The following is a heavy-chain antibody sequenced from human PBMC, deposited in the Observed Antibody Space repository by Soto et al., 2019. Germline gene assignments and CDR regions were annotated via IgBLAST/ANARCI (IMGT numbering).Heavy chain of an antibody. J-gene: IGHJ4*02. CDR2: IWYDGSNQ. V-gene: IGHV3-33*01. CDR3: ARDLGAFNYGSAYFDY. Sequence: GGSLRLSCAPSGFTFSTYGMHWVRQAPGKGLEWVADIWYDGSNQYYADSVKGRFTISRDNSKNMLYLQMNSLRAEDTAVYYCARDLGAFNYGSAYFDYWGQGTPVTVSS. D-gene: IGHD3-10*01. CDR1: GFTFSTYG.